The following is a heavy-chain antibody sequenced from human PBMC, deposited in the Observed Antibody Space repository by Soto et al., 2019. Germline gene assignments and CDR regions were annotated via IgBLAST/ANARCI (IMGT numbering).Heavy chain of an antibody. V-gene: IGHV1-24*01. J-gene: IGHJ4*02. CDR3: ATAPTWFGDPSYYY. CDR1: GYTLTELS. CDR2: FDPEDGET. D-gene: IGHD3-10*01. Sequence: QVQLVQSGAEVKKPGASVKVSCKVSGYTLTELSMHWVRQAPGKGLEWMGGFDPEDGETIYAQKFQGRVTVTEDTSTDTAYMELSSLRSEDTAVYYCATAPTWFGDPSYYYWGQGTLVTVSS.